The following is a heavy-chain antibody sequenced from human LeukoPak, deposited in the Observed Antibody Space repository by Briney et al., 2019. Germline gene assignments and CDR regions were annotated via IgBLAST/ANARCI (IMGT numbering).Heavy chain of an antibody. CDR2: ISGSGGSK. V-gene: IGHV3-23*01. CDR1: GFTFSSYG. D-gene: IGHD2-2*01. Sequence: GGSLRLSCAASGFTFSSYGMSWVRQAPGKGLEWVSAISGSGGSKYYADSVKGRFTISRDNSKNTLYLQMNSLRAEDTAVYYCARSVSSRFTSPRRPYYFDSWGQGTLVTVSS. CDR3: ARSVSSRFTSPRRPYYFDS. J-gene: IGHJ4*02.